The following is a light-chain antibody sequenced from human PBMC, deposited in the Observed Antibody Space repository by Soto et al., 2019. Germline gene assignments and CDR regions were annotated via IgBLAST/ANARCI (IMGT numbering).Light chain of an antibody. V-gene: IGKV3D-7*01. CDR3: QQAKSFPVS. CDR2: GAS. Sequence: EILLTQSPGTLSLSPGERATLSCRASQTVNSDYLTWYQQKPGQAPRLLIYGASNRATGIPERFSGSGSGTDFTLTISDVQPEDFATYYCQQAKSFPVSFGQGTRLEIK. CDR1: QTVNSDY. J-gene: IGKJ5*01.